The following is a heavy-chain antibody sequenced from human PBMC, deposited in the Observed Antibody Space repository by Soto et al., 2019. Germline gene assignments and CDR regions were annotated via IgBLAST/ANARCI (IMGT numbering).Heavy chain of an antibody. CDR3: ARVADCSGGRCYFSVDY. CDR1: GGSISSGDYY. J-gene: IGHJ4*02. Sequence: QVQLQESGPGLVKPSQTLSLTCTVSGGSISSGDYYWSWIRQPPGKGLEWIGYIYYSGSTYYNPSLKRRVTLSVDTSKNQFSLKLSSVTAADTAVYYCARVADCSGGRCYFSVDYWGQGTLVTVSS. V-gene: IGHV4-30-4*01. D-gene: IGHD2-15*01. CDR2: IYYSGST.